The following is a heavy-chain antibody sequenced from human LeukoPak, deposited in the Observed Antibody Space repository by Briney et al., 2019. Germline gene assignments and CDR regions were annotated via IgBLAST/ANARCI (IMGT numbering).Heavy chain of an antibody. CDR3: ARDKYGDYAFDI. V-gene: IGHV1-58*02. J-gene: IGHJ3*02. Sequence: ASVKVSCKASGFTFSSSTMQWVRQARGQRLEWIGWIVVGSGNTNYAQKFQERVTISRDMSTSTAYMELSSLTSEDTAVYFCARDKYGDYAFDIWGQGTLVTVSS. D-gene: IGHD4-17*01. CDR2: IVVGSGNT. CDR1: GFTFSSST.